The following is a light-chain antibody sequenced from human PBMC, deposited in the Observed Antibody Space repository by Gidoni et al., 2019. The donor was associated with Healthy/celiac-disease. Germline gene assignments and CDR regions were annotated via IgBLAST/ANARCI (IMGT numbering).Light chain of an antibody. CDR2: KAS. J-gene: IGKJ2*01. CDR3: QQYNSYRVT. V-gene: IGKV1-5*03. CDR1: QSISSW. Sequence: DIQMTQSPSTLSASVGDRVTITCRASQSISSWLAWYQQKPGKAPKLLIDKASSLESGVPSRFSGSGSGTEFTLTISSLQPDDFATYYCQQYNSYRVTFGQGTKLEIK.